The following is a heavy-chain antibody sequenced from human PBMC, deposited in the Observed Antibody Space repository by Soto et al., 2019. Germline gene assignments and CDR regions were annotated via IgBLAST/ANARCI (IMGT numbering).Heavy chain of an antibody. J-gene: IGHJ5*02. CDR3: SRRAPEGFDP. V-gene: IGHV4-39*01. Sequence: SETLSLTCTVSGDSISRSPYYWTWIRQPPGKGLEWIGSMSYSGSTYYNPSLKSRVTIFIDTPMNQLSLKLTSVTAADTAVYYCSRRAPEGFDPWGQGTLVTVS. CDR2: MSYSGST. CDR1: GDSISRSPYY.